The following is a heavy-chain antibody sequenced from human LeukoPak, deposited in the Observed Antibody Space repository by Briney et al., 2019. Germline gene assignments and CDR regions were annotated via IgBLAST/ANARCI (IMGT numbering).Heavy chain of an antibody. CDR3: ARGRSWSYFDY. Sequence: SETLSLTRTVPGGSISSYYWSWIRQPPGKGLEWIGYIYYSGSTNYNPSLKSRVSISVDTSKNQFSLKLSSVTAADTAVYYCARGRSWSYFDYWGQGTLVTVSS. CDR1: GGSISSYY. D-gene: IGHD1-26*01. V-gene: IGHV4-59*01. CDR2: IYYSGST. J-gene: IGHJ4*02.